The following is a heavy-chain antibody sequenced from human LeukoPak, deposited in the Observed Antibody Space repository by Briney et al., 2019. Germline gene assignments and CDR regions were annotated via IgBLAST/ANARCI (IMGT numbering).Heavy chain of an antibody. D-gene: IGHD3-22*01. CDR2: ISGNGGRT. CDR3: AREPAYTYYDSAGGPFDY. J-gene: IGHJ4*02. V-gene: IGHV3-23*01. Sequence: GGSLRLSCAASGFTFSSYAMSWVRQAPGKGLEWVPSISGNGGRTYYADSVKGRFTISRDNSKNTLYLQMDSLRAEDTAVFYCAREPAYTYYDSAGGPFDYWGQGTLVTVSS. CDR1: GFTFSSYA.